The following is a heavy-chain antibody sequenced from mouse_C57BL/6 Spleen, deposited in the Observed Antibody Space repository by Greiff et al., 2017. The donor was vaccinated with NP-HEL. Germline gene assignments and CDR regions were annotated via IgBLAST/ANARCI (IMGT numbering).Heavy chain of an antibody. V-gene: IGHV1-55*01. CDR3: ARGPSTGSSRYAMDY. Sequence: QVQLQQPGAELVKPGASVKMSCKASGYTFTSYWITWVKQRPGQGLEWIGDIYPGSGSTNYNEKFKSKATLTVDTSSSTAYMQLSSLTSEDSAVYYCARGPSTGSSRYAMDYWGQGTSVTVSS. D-gene: IGHD1-1*01. CDR1: GYTFTSYW. J-gene: IGHJ4*01. CDR2: IYPGSGST.